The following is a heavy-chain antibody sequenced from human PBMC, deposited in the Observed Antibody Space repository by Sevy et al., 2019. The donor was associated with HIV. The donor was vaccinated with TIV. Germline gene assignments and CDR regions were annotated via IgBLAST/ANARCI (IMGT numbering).Heavy chain of an antibody. CDR3: AKDGGGWYDY. D-gene: IGHD6-19*01. J-gene: IGHJ4*02. CDR1: GFTFSDHY. V-gene: IGHV3-72*01. Sequence: GGSLRLSCAASGFTFSDHYMDWVRQAPGKGLDWVGRIRNKANSYTTEYAASVRGRFTISRDDSNNSLYLQMNSLKNEDTAVYFCAKDGGGWYDYWGQGTLVTVSS. CDR2: IRNKANSYTT.